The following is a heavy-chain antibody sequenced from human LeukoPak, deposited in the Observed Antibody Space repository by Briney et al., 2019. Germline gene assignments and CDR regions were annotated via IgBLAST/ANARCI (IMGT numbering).Heavy chain of an antibody. CDR2: ISRGGSTI. D-gene: IGHD6-13*01. V-gene: IGHV3-11*01. CDR3: ARSYSSSWYGDY. J-gene: IGHJ4*02. CDR1: GFTFSDYY. Sequence: GGSPRLSCAASGFTFSDYYMTWIRQAPGKGLEWVSYISRGGSTISYADSVKGRFTISRDNAKNSLYLQMNSLRVEDTAVYYCARSYSSSWYGDYWGQGSLVTVSS.